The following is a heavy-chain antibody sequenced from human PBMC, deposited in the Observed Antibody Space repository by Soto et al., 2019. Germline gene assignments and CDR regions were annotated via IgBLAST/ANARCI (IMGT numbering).Heavy chain of an antibody. J-gene: IGHJ4*02. V-gene: IGHV3-33*08. Sequence: GGSLRLSCAASGFTFSDYYMSWIRQAPGKGLEWVAVIWYDGSNKYYADSVKGRFTISRDNSKNTLYLQMNSLRAEDTAVYYCARDNESRYCSGGSCYWGTVDYWGQGTLVTVSS. D-gene: IGHD2-15*01. CDR1: GFTFSDYY. CDR3: ARDNESRYCSGGSCYWGTVDY. CDR2: IWYDGSNK.